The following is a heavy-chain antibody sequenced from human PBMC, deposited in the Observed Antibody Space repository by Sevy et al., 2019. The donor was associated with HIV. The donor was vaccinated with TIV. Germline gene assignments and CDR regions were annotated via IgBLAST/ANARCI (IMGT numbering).Heavy chain of an antibody. V-gene: IGHV3-23*01. CDR2: ISGSGGST. D-gene: IGHD6-13*01. Sequence: GGSLRLSCAASGFTFSSYAMSWVRQAPGKGLEWVSAISGSGGSTYYADSVKGRFTISRDNSKNTLYLQTNSLRAEDTAVYYCAKLTNPAAGYYYYYGMDVWGQGTTVTVSS. CDR1: GFTFSSYA. CDR3: AKLTNPAAGYYYYYGMDV. J-gene: IGHJ6*02.